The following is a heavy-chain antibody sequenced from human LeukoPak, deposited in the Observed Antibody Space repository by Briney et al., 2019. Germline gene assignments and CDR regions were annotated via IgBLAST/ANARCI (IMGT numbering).Heavy chain of an antibody. CDR2: IIPIFGTA. CDR3: ARDRGTGTTWSFSDY. Sequence: SVKVSCKASGGTFSSYAISWVRQAPGQGLEWMGGIIPIFGTANYAQKFQGRVTITADESTSTAYMELSSLRSEDTAVYYCARDRGTGTTWSFSDYWGQGTLVTVSS. CDR1: GGTFSSYA. D-gene: IGHD1-7*01. V-gene: IGHV1-69*13. J-gene: IGHJ4*02.